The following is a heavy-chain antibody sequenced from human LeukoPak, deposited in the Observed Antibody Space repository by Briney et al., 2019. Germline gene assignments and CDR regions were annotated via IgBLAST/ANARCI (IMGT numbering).Heavy chain of an antibody. Sequence: SETLSLTCTVSGGSISSYYWSWIRQPPGKGLEWIGYTYYSGSTNYNPSLKSRVTISVDTSKNQFSLRLSSVTAADTAVYYCAREVGATSGYFDYWGQGTLVTVSS. V-gene: IGHV4-59*01. CDR1: GGSISSYY. CDR3: AREVGATSGYFDY. J-gene: IGHJ4*02. CDR2: TYYSGST. D-gene: IGHD1-26*01.